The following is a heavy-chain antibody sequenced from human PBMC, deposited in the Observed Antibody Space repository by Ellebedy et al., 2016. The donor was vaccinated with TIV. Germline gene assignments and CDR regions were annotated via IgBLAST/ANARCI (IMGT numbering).Heavy chain of an antibody. CDR2: ITSGGAYI. Sequence: GESLKISCAASGFTFSDYNINWVRQAPGKGLEWVSSITSGGAYIYYADSVKGRFTVSRDNAKNSLYLQMNSLRAEDTAVFYCARDGGGFYDSWGQGTLVTVSS. J-gene: IGHJ4*02. CDR1: GFTFSDYN. CDR3: ARDGGGFYDS. D-gene: IGHD2-21*01. V-gene: IGHV3-21*01.